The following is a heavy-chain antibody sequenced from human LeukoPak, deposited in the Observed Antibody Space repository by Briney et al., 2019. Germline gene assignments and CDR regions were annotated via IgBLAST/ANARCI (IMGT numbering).Heavy chain of an antibody. Sequence: PSETLSLTCAVYGGSFSGYYWSWIRQPPGKGLEWIGEINHSGSTNYNPSLKSRVTISVDTSKNQFSLKLSSVTAADTAVYYCARDLGATPHDAFDIWGQGTMVTVSS. D-gene: IGHD1-26*01. CDR1: GGSFSGYY. V-gene: IGHV4-34*01. J-gene: IGHJ3*02. CDR2: INHSGST. CDR3: ARDLGATPHDAFDI.